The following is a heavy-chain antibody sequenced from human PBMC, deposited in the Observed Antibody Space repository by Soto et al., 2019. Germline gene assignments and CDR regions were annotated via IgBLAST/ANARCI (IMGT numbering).Heavy chain of an antibody. D-gene: IGHD3-22*01. J-gene: IGHJ4*02. CDR2: IIPIFGTA. CDR1: GGTFSSYA. Sequence: ASVKVSCKASGGTFSSYAISWVRQAPGQGLEWMGGIIPIFGTANYAQKFQGRVTITADKSTSTAYMELSSLRSEDTAVYYCARDQGRGYYDSSGYYYPAWYFDYWGQGTLVTVAS. CDR3: ARDQGRGYYDSSGYYYPAWYFDY. V-gene: IGHV1-69*06.